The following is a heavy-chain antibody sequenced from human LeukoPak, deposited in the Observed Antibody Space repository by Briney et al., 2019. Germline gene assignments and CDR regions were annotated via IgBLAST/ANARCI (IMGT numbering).Heavy chain of an antibody. V-gene: IGHV1-69*01. J-gene: IGHJ5*02. CDR1: GGTFSSYA. CDR2: IIPIFGTA. Sequence: SVKVSCKASGGTFSSYAISWVRQAPGQGLEWMGGIIPIFGTANYAQKFQGRVTITADESTSTAYMELSSLRSEDTAVYYCARDPKPRYSGSGGFWFDPWGQGTLVTVSS. D-gene: IGHD5-12*01. CDR3: ARDPKPRYSGSGGFWFDP.